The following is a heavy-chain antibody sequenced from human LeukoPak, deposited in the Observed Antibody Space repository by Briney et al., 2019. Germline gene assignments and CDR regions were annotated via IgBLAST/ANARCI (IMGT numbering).Heavy chain of an antibody. J-gene: IGHJ4*02. Sequence: SQTLSFTCAISGDSVSSDSAAWNWIRQSPLRGLEWLGRTYYRSKWYNDYAVSVKSRITINPDTSKNQFSLKLSSVTAADTAVYYCARATVLRFLEWLPVYFDYWGQGTLVTVSS. V-gene: IGHV6-1*01. CDR3: ARATVLRFLEWLPVYFDY. CDR2: TYYRSKWYN. CDR1: GDSVSSDSAA. D-gene: IGHD3-3*01.